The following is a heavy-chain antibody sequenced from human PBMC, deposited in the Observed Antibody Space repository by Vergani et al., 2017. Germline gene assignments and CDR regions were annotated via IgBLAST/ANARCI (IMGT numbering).Heavy chain of an antibody. CDR3: ASKLLGVVVIKDY. J-gene: IGHJ4*02. V-gene: IGHV3-11*04. Sequence: QVQLVESGGGLVKPGGSLRLTCAASGFTFSDYYMSWICQAPGQGLEWVSYISSSGSTRYYADSVKGRFTISMDNAKNSLYLQMNSLRAEDTAVYYCASKLLGVVVIKDYWGQGTLVTVSS. CDR1: GFTFSDYY. D-gene: IGHD3-22*01. CDR2: ISSSGSTR.